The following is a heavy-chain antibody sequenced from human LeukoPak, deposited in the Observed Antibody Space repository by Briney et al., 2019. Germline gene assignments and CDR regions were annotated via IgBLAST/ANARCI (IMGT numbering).Heavy chain of an antibody. CDR3: ARLNYYDGTGSYSALDY. J-gene: IGHJ4*02. CDR1: GYSFSGFS. D-gene: IGHD3-22*01. Sequence: GESLKISCQGSGYSFSGFSIGWVRQMPGKGLGWMGIINPGDSDTIYSPSFQGRVTISADKSITTAYLQWSSLKASDTAMYFCARLNYYDGTGSYSALDYWGQGTLVTVSS. V-gene: IGHV5-51*01. CDR2: INPGDSDT.